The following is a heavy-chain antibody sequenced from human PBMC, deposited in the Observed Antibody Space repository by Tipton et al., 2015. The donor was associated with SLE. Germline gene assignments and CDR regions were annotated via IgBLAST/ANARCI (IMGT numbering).Heavy chain of an antibody. CDR2: ISRNSDYI. D-gene: IGHD4-17*01. J-gene: IGHJ5*02. Sequence: SLRLSCAASGFVFTSYCMSWVRQAPGKGLEWVSSISRNSDYIYYADSVKGRFTISRDNAKNSLYLRMNSLRAEDTAVYYCARVLSVTTVWWFDPWGQGTLVTVSS. CDR1: GFVFTSYC. V-gene: IGHV3-21*01. CDR3: ARVLSVTTVWWFDP.